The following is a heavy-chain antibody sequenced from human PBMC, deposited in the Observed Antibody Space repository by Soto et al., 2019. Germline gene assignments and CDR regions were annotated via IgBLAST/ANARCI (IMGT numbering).Heavy chain of an antibody. CDR1: GYTLTELS. CDR3: ATASSRGYYDSSGYYFFDY. Sequence: ASVKVSCKVSGYTLTELSMHWVRQAPGKGLEWMGGFDPEDGETIYAQKFQGRVTITEDTSTDTAYMELSSLRSEDTAVYYCATASSRGYYDSSGYYFFDYWG. D-gene: IGHD3-22*01. V-gene: IGHV1-24*01. CDR2: FDPEDGET. J-gene: IGHJ4*01.